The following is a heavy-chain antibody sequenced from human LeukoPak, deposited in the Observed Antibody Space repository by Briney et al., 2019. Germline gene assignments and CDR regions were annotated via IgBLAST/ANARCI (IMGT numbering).Heavy chain of an antibody. D-gene: IGHD6-13*01. CDR2: IYYSGST. Sequence: SETLSLTCTVSGGSISSYYWSWIRQPPGKGLEWIGYIYYSGSTNYNPSLKSRVTISVDTSKNQFSLKLSSVTAADTAVYYCARVGIAAAGHYNWFDPWGQGTLVTVSS. V-gene: IGHV4-59*01. CDR3: ARVGIAAAGHYNWFDP. J-gene: IGHJ5*02. CDR1: GGSISSYY.